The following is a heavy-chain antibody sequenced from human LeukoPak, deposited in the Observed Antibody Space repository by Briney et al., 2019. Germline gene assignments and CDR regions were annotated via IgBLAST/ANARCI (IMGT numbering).Heavy chain of an antibody. D-gene: IGHD5-12*01. V-gene: IGHV4-30-4*08. Sequence: SQTLSLTCTVSGGSIGSGDYYWSWIRQPPGKGLEWIGYIYHSGSTYYNPSLKSRVTISVDTSKNQFSLKLSSVTAADTAVYYCAFGVVATPDAFDIWGQGTMVTVSS. CDR1: GGSIGSGDYY. CDR2: IYHSGST. J-gene: IGHJ3*02. CDR3: AFGVVATPDAFDI.